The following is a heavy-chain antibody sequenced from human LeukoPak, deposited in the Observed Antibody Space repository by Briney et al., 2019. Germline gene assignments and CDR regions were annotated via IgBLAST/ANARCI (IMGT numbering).Heavy chain of an antibody. D-gene: IGHD3-10*01. CDR2: MYSGGAT. J-gene: IGHJ4*02. V-gene: IGHV3-53*01. CDR3: ARVVTFELDY. Sequence: PGGSLRLSCVASGISVSGTFMSWVRQAPGKGLEWVSTMYSGGATHYADSVKGRFSVSRDNVENTLYLQMDNLRVEDTAAYYCARVVTFELDYWGQGTPVLVSS. CDR1: GISVSGTF.